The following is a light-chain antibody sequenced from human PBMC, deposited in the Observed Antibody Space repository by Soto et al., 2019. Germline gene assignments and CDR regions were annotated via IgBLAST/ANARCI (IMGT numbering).Light chain of an antibody. CDR3: QQYVSWT. V-gene: IGKV3-20*01. CDR2: GTS. J-gene: IGKJ1*01. CDR1: QTISSNY. Sequence: EIVLTQSPGTLSVSPGERATLSCRDSQTISSNYLAWYQQKPGQAPSLLIYGTSSRATGIPDRFSGSGSGTDFTLTISRLEPEDSAIYYCQQYVSWTFGQGTKVEIK.